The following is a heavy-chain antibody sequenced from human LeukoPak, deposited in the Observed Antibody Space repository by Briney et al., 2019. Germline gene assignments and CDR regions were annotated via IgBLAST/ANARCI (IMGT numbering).Heavy chain of an antibody. CDR1: GFTFSSYS. V-gene: IGHV3-21*01. Sequence: GGSLRLSCAASGFTFSSYSMNWVRQAPGKGLEWVSSISSSSSYIYYADSVKGRFTIFRDNAKNSLYLQMNSLRAEDTAVYYCARKVPAASVDYWGQGTLVTVSS. D-gene: IGHD2-2*01. CDR3: ARKVPAASVDY. J-gene: IGHJ4*02. CDR2: ISSSSSYI.